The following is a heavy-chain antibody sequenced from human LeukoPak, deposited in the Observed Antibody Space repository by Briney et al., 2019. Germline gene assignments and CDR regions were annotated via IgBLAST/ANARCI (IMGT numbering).Heavy chain of an antibody. CDR1: GYTFTSYD. Sequence: GASVKVSCKASGYTFTSYDINWVRQATGQGLEWMGWMNPNSGNTGYAQKFQGRVTMTRNTSISTAYMELSSLRSEDTAVYYCARVTTVTTDYYYYYMDVWGKGTTVTVSS. V-gene: IGHV1-8*01. CDR3: ARVTTVTTDYYYYYMDV. CDR2: MNPNSGNT. D-gene: IGHD4-17*01. J-gene: IGHJ6*03.